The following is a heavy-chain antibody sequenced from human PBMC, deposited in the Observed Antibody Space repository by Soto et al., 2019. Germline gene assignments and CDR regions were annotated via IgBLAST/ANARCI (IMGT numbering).Heavy chain of an antibody. CDR2: IYYSGST. CDR3: ARDPGVTTRMFNYYYYYGMDV. CDR1: GSSLSSGSYY. D-gene: IGHD3-22*01. V-gene: IGHV4-61*01. J-gene: IGHJ6*02. Sequence: PSETLSLTCTVSGSSLSSGSYYWSWIRPPPGKGLEWIGYIYYSGSTNYNPSLKSRVTISVDTSKSQFSLKLSSVTAADTAVYYCARDPGVTTRMFNYYYYYGMDVWGQGTTVTVS.